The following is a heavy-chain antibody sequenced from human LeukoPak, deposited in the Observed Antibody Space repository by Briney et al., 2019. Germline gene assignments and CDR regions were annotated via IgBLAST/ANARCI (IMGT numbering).Heavy chain of an antibody. CDR3: ASVYLFWTVGYYDSGYFDY. CDR2: INHSGST. Sequence: RASETLSLTCTVSGGSISSSSYYWSWIRQPPGKGLEWIGEINHSGSTNYNPSLKSRVTISVDTSKNQFSLKLSSVTAADTAVYYCASVYLFWTVGYYDSGYFDYWGQGTLVTVSS. V-gene: IGHV4-39*07. J-gene: IGHJ4*02. D-gene: IGHD3-22*01. CDR1: GGSISSSSYY.